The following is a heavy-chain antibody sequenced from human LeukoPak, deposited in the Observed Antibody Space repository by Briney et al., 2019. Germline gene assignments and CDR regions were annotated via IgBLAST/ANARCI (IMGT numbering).Heavy chain of an antibody. CDR3: ARVMNSGYADY. CDR1: GFTFSSYG. J-gene: IGHJ4*02. V-gene: IGHV3-33*01. CDR2: IWYDGSNK. Sequence: PGGSLRLSCAASGFTFSSYGMHWVRQAPGKGLEWVAVIWYDGSNKYYADSVKGRFTISRGNSKNTLYLQMNSLRAEDTAVYYCARVMNSGYADYWGQGTLVTVSS. D-gene: IGHD5-12*01.